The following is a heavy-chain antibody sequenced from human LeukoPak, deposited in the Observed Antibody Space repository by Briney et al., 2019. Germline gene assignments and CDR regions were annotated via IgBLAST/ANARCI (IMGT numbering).Heavy chain of an antibody. CDR3: ATEEFDY. CDR2: ISYDGSNK. V-gene: IGHV3-30-3*01. Sequence: GGSLRLSCAASGFTFSSYAMHWVRQAPGKGLEWVAVISYDGSNKYYADSVKGRFTISKDNSKNTLYLQMNSLRAEDTAVYYCATEEFDYWGQGTLVTVSS. CDR1: GFTFSSYA. J-gene: IGHJ4*02.